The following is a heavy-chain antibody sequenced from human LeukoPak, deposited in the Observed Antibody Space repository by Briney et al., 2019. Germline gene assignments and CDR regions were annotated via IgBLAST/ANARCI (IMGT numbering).Heavy chain of an antibody. CDR1: GFTFSSYA. Sequence: GGSLRLSCAASGFTFSSYAMSWVRQAPGKGLEWVSAISGSGGNTYCADSVKGRFTISRDNSKNTLYLQMNSLRAEDTAVYYRAKDLGDLNDYGDYGSRYWGQGTLVTVSS. J-gene: IGHJ4*02. D-gene: IGHD4-17*01. CDR2: ISGSGGNT. CDR3: AKDLGDLNDYGDYGSRY. V-gene: IGHV3-23*01.